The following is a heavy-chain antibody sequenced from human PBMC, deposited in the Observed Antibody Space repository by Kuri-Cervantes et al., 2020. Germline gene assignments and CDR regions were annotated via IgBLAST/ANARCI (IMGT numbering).Heavy chain of an antibody. D-gene: IGHD5-24*01. Sequence: SETLSLTCTVSGGSISSGGYYWSWIRQHPGKGLEWIGYIYYSGSTYYNPSLKSRVTISVDTSNNQFSLKLSSVTAADTAVYYCARVADGYYNGYYFDFWGQGTLVTVSS. J-gene: IGHJ4*02. CDR3: ARVADGYYNGYYFDF. CDR1: GGSISSGGYY. CDR2: IYYSGST. V-gene: IGHV4-31*03.